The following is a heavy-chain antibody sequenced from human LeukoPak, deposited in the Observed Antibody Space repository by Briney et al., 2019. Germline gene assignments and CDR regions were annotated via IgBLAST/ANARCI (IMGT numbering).Heavy chain of an antibody. CDR1: GYTFTSYG. V-gene: IGHV1-18*01. J-gene: IGHJ6*03. D-gene: IGHD4-23*01. CDR2: ISTYNGNT. Sequence: GASVKVSCKASGYTFTSYGISWVRQAPGQGLEWMGWISTYNGNTNYAQKFQGRVTITADESTSTAYMELSSLRSEDTAVYYCARGPILTTVGRGPSYYYYMDVWGKGTTVTISS. CDR3: ARGPILTTVGRGPSYYYYMDV.